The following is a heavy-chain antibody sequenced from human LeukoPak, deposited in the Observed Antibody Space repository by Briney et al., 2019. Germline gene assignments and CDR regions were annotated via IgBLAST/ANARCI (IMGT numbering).Heavy chain of an antibody. CDR1: GGSISSSNYY. Sequence: PSETLSLTCTVSGGSISSSNYYWGWIRQPPGKGLEWIGSISYSGSTYYNPSLKSRVTISVDTSKNQFSLKLSSVTAADTAVYYCARDRPRLRGYSYGYYYYMDVWGKGTTVTVSS. CDR3: ARDRPRLRGYSYGYYYYMDV. CDR2: ISYSGST. V-gene: IGHV4-39*07. J-gene: IGHJ6*03. D-gene: IGHD5-18*01.